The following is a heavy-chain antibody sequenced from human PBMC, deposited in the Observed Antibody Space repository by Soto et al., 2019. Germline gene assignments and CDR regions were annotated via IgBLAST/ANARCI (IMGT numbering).Heavy chain of an antibody. Sequence: VQLLESGGGLVQPGGSLRLSCAASGFTFSSYAMSWVRQAPGKGLEWVSAISGSGGSTYYADSVKGRFTISRDNSKNTLYLQINSLRAEDTAVYYCAKVGFDCSSTSCYVFDYWGQGTLVTVSS. J-gene: IGHJ4*02. V-gene: IGHV3-23*01. CDR3: AKVGFDCSSTSCYVFDY. CDR2: ISGSGGST. CDR1: GFTFSSYA. D-gene: IGHD2-2*01.